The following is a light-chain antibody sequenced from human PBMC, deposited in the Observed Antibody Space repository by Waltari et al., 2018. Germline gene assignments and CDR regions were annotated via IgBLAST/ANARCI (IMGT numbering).Light chain of an antibody. CDR3: QQYNNWPYT. CDR1: QSVSSN. V-gene: IGKV3-15*01. Sequence: ELVMTHSPATLSVSPGERAPLSCRASQSVSSNLAWYQQKPGQAPRLPIFGASTRATGIPARFSGSGSGTEFTLTISSLQSEDFAIYYCQQYNNWPYTFGQGTKLEIK. CDR2: GAS. J-gene: IGKJ2*01.